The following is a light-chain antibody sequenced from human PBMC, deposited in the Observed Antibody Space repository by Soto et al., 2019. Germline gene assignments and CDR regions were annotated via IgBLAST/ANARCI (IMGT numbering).Light chain of an antibody. J-gene: IGKJ3*01. CDR2: AAS. Sequence: DIQMTQSPSSLSASVGDRVTITCQASQDIANYLNWYQHKPGKAPRLLIYAASNLEAGVPSRFSGSGSGTDFTFTISSLQSEDVATYYCQQHDSLPLTFGPGTKVDIK. V-gene: IGKV1-33*01. CDR3: QQHDSLPLT. CDR1: QDIANY.